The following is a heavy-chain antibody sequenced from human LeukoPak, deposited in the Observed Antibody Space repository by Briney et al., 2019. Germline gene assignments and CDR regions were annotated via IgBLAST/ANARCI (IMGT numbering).Heavy chain of an antibody. CDR3: ARARWQLVPYFDS. J-gene: IGHJ4*02. V-gene: IGHV1-2*02. CDR1: GYTFTDYY. D-gene: IGHD6-6*01. Sequence: GASVKVSCKASGYTFTDYYMHWVRQAPRQGLEWMGWINPNSGGTNFAQKFQGRAAMTRDTSISTAYMELGSLRSDDTAVYYCARARWQLVPYFDSWGQGTLVTVSS. CDR2: INPNSGGT.